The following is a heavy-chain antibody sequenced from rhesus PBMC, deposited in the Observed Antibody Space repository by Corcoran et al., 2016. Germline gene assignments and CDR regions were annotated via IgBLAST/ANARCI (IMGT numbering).Heavy chain of an antibody. D-gene: IGHD5-30*01. CDR1: GGSITGGYY. CDR3: ARGGYSGYDDD. V-gene: IGHV4S7*01. Sequence: QVQLQESGPGLVKPSETLSLTCAVSGGSITGGYYWGWIRQHPGKGLEWIGNIYGNSASTYYNPTLKCRVTISKDTAENQFSLKRSSVTAAETAVEYGARGGYSGYDDDWGQGVLVTVSS. CDR2: IYGNSAST. J-gene: IGHJ4*01.